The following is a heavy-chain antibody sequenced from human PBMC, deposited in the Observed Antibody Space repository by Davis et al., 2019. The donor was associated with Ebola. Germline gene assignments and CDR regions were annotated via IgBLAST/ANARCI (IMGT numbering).Heavy chain of an antibody. V-gene: IGHV4-59*08. CDR2: IYYSGST. CDR1: GGSFSGYY. J-gene: IGHJ5*02. CDR3: ARHIGVVVAATVGWFDP. Sequence: MPSETLSLTCAVYGGSFSGYYWGWIRQPPGKGLEWIGYIYYSGSTNYNPSLKSRVTISVDTSKNQFSLKLSSVTAADTAVYYCARHIGVVVAATVGWFDPWGQGTLVTVSS. D-gene: IGHD2-15*01.